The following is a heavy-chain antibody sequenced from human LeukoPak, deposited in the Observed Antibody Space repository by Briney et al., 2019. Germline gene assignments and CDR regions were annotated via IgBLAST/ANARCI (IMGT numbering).Heavy chain of an antibody. CDR1: GFTFSSYA. CDR3: ARGHPLWFGELLYPSDY. V-gene: IGHV3-30-3*01. CDR2: ISYDGSNK. J-gene: IGHJ4*02. D-gene: IGHD3-10*01. Sequence: GGSLRLSCAASGFTFSSYAMHWVRQAPGKGLEWVAVISYDGSNKYYADSVKGRFTTSRDNSKNTLYLQMNSLRAEDTAVYYCARGHPLWFGELLYPSDYWGQGTLVTVSS.